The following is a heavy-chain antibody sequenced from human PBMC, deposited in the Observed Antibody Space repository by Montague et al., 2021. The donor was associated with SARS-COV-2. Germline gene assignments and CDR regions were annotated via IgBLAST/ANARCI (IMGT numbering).Heavy chain of an antibody. D-gene: IGHD1-20*01. CDR2: IFISGIT. Sequence: SETLSLTCSVSGGSISSYYWSWIRQSPGKGLEWIGYIFISGITDYNPSLKSRVTISVDMSKNQFSLQLNSVTAADSAVYYCARTEYNWNDWFDPWGQGTLVTVSS. V-gene: IGHV4-59*13. CDR3: ARTEYNWNDWFDP. CDR1: GGSISSYY. J-gene: IGHJ5*02.